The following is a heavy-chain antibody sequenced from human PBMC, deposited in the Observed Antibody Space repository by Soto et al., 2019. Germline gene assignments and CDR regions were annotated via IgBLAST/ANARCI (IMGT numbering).Heavy chain of an antibody. D-gene: IGHD3-9*01. CDR2: ISAYNGNT. CDR1: GYTFTSYG. V-gene: IGHV1-18*01. J-gene: IGHJ4*02. Sequence: ASVKVSCKASGYTFTSYGISWVRQEHGQGLEWMGWISAYNGNTNYAQKLQGRVTMTTDTSTSTAYMELRSLRSDDTAVYYCARDYDILTGAPYYFDYWGQGTLVTVSS. CDR3: ARDYDILTGAPYYFDY.